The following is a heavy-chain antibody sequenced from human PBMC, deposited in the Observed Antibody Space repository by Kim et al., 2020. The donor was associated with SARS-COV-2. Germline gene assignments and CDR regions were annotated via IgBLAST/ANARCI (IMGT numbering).Heavy chain of an antibody. Sequence: GGSLRLSCAASGFTFSAYWMHWVRQAPGKGLVWVSRISSDGNNTSYADSVKGRFTISRDNAKNTLCLQMNSLRAEDTAVYYCARTNYYDSSGPVNWGQGTLAT. CDR1: GFTFSAYW. J-gene: IGHJ4*02. CDR3: ARTNYYDSSGPVN. V-gene: IGHV3-74*01. CDR2: ISSDGNNT. D-gene: IGHD3-22*01.